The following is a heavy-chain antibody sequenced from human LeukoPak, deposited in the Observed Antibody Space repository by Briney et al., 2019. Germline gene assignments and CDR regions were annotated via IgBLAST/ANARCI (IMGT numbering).Heavy chain of an antibody. V-gene: IGHV4-4*02. D-gene: IGHD6-13*01. CDR2: IYHSGST. CDR3: ARSGSSWYEYNWFDP. Sequence: SETLSLTCAVSGGSISSSNWWSWARQPPGKGLEWIGEIYHSGSTNYNPSLKSRVTISVDKSKNQFSLKLSSVTAADTAVYYCARSGSSWYEYNWFDPWGQGTLVTVSS. J-gene: IGHJ5*02. CDR1: GGSISSSNW.